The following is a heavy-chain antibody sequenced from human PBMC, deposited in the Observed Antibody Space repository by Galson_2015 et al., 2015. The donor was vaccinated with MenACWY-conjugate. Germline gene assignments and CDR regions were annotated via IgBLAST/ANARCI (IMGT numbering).Heavy chain of an antibody. V-gene: IGHV3-73*01. CDR1: GFSFGDSA. Sequence: SLRLSCAASGFSFGDSAIHWVRQAPGKGLEWVGRIRSKINNYATAYAASVKGRFTISRDDSKNTAYLQMSDLKTEDTAMYYCTRYLRAAEPFHFWGQGTLVTVSS. D-gene: IGHD6-13*01. CDR2: IRSKINNYAT. CDR3: TRYLRAAEPFHF. J-gene: IGHJ4*02.